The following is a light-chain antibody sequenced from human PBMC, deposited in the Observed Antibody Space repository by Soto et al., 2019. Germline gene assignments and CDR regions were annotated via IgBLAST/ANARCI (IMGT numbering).Light chain of an antibody. CDR1: QSVSSNN. Sequence: EIVLTQSPGTLSLSPGERATLSCRPSQSVSSNNLAWYQQRPGQAPRVVIYGASTRATGIPERFSGSGSGTDFTLTISRLEPEDFAVYYCQQYGRSPFTFGPGTKVDIK. CDR3: QQYGRSPFT. V-gene: IGKV3-20*01. CDR2: GAS. J-gene: IGKJ3*01.